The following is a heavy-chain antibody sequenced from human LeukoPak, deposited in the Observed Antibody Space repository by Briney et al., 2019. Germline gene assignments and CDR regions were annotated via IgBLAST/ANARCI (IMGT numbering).Heavy chain of an antibody. CDR3: ARVDRIVGAIDY. D-gene: IGHD1-26*01. CDR1: GGSFSGYY. Sequence: TSETLSLTCAVYGGSFSGYYWSWIRQPPGKGLEWIGEINHSGSTNYNPSLKSRVTISVDTSKNQFSLKLSSVTAADTAVYYCARVDRIVGAIDYWAQGTLVTVSS. V-gene: IGHV4-34*01. CDR2: INHSGST. J-gene: IGHJ4*02.